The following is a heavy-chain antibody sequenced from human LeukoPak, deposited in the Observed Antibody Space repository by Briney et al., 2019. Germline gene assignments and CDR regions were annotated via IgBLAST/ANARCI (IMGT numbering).Heavy chain of an antibody. V-gene: IGHV4-39*01. CDR1: GTSFSSSSYY. CDR2: IYYSGST. CDR3: ARRGYNYGPYFDY. Sequence: SETLSLTCTVSGTSFSSSSYYWGWIRQPPGKGLEWIGIIYYSGSTYYNPSLKSRVTISVDTSKNQFSLRLSSVTAADTAVYCCARRGYNYGPYFDYWGQGTLVTVSS. D-gene: IGHD5-18*01. J-gene: IGHJ4*02.